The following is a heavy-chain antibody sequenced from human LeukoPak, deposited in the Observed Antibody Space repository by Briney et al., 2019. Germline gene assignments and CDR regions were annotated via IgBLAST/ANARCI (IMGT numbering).Heavy chain of an antibody. CDR2: INPSGGST. J-gene: IGHJ5*02. CDR3: ARDSARLEWLLYNWFDP. Sequence: GASVKVSCKASGYTFTSYYMHWVRQAPGQGLEWMGIINPSGGSTSYAQKFQGRVTMTRDTSTSTVYMELSSLRSEDTAVYYCARDSARLEWLLYNWFDPLGPGNPGHRLL. V-gene: IGHV1-46*01. CDR1: GYTFTSYY. D-gene: IGHD3-3*01.